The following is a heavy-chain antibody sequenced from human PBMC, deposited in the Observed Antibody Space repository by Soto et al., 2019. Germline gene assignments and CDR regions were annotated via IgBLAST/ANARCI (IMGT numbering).Heavy chain of an antibody. CDR2: IYWDDDK. Sequence: QITLKESGPPLVRPAQALTLTCAFSGFSLTTTHMGVAWIRQPPGKALEWLALIYWDDDKRYSPSLKNRLAISKDTSRNRVVLTITNMNPEDTGTYFCAHAGDYDLLSCDHWGPGTLVTVSS. CDR3: AHAGDYDLLSCDH. J-gene: IGHJ4*02. D-gene: IGHD4-17*01. V-gene: IGHV2-5*02. CDR1: GFSLTTTHMG.